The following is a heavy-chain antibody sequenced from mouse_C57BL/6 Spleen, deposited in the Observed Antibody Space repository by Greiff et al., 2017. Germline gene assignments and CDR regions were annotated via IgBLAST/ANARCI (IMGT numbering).Heavy chain of an antibody. CDR3: EKGGVNATVIPSWYFDV. CDR1: GYTFPSYW. D-gene: IGHD1-1*01. CDR2: IYPNSGST. V-gene: IGHV1-64*01. Sequence: QVQLQQSGAELVKPGASVKLSCKASGYTFPSYWMHWVKQRPGQGLEWIGMIYPNSGSTNYNEKFKSKATLTVDTSSSTAYMQLSSLASEDSAVYYGEKGGVNATVIPSWYFDVWGTGTTVTVSS. J-gene: IGHJ1*03.